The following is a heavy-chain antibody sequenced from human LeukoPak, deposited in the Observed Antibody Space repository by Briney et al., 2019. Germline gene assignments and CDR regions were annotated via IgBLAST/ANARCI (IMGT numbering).Heavy chain of an antibody. Sequence: GGSLRLSCAASGFTFSSSWMYWVRQAPGKGLVWVSRINSDESITTYADSVKGRFTISRDNAKNTLYLQMNSLRAEDTAVYYCARGSITGTLGYWGQGTLVTVSS. V-gene: IGHV3-74*01. CDR2: INSDESIT. CDR1: GFTFSSSW. J-gene: IGHJ4*02. CDR3: ARGSITGTLGY. D-gene: IGHD1-7*01.